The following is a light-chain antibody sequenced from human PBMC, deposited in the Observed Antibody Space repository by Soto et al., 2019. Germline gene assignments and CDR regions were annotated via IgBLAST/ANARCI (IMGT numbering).Light chain of an antibody. CDR3: SSYAGSSNV. J-gene: IGLJ1*01. V-gene: IGLV2-14*03. CDR2: DVS. CDR1: SSDVGGHHF. Sequence: QSVLTQPASVSGSPGQSITISCTGTSSDVGGHHFVSWYQQHPGKAPKVIIYDVSDRPSGVSDRFSGSKSGNTASLTISGLQAEDEADYYCSSYAGSSNVFGTGTKVTVL.